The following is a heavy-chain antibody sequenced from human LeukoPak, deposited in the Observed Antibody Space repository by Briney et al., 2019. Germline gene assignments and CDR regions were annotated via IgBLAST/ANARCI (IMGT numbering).Heavy chain of an antibody. Sequence: ASVKVSCKASGYTFTSYGISWVRQAPGQGLEWMGWISAYNDNTNYAQKLQGRVTMTTDTSTSTAYMELRSLRSDDTAVYYCARGGYDFWSGYYTFDYWGQGTLVTVSS. CDR1: GYTFTSYG. D-gene: IGHD3-3*01. J-gene: IGHJ4*02. V-gene: IGHV1-18*01. CDR3: ARGGYDFWSGYYTFDY. CDR2: ISAYNDNT.